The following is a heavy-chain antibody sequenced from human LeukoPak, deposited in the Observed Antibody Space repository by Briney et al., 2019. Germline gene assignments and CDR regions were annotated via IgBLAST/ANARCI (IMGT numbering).Heavy chain of an antibody. J-gene: IGHJ3*02. CDR3: ARGQNVRDYYDSSGYYGDAFDI. CDR1: GGTFSSYT. CDR2: IIPIFGTA. V-gene: IGHV1-69*06. D-gene: IGHD3-22*01. Sequence: ASVKVSCKTSGGTFSSYTISWVRQAPGQGLEWMGGIIPIFGTANYAQKFQGRVTITADKSTSTAYMELSSLRSEDTAVYYCARGQNVRDYYDSSGYYGDAFDIWGQGTMVTVSS.